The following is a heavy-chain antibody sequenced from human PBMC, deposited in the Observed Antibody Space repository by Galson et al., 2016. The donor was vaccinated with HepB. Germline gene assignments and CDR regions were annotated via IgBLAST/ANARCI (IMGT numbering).Heavy chain of an antibody. Sequence: LVKPTQTLTLTCAFSGFSLSTSGVGVGWIRQPPGKAPEWLALIYWNDHKRYSPSLQIRLTITKDTSKKQVVLTMTNMDPVDTATYFCALTGSYQASDGFDIWGQGTMVTVSS. CDR1: GFSLSTSGVG. D-gene: IGHD1-26*01. V-gene: IGHV2-5*01. CDR3: ALTGSYQASDGFDI. CDR2: IYWNDHK. J-gene: IGHJ3*02.